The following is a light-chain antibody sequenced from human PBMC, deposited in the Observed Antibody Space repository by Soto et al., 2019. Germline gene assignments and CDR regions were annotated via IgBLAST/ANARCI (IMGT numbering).Light chain of an antibody. V-gene: IGKV1-5*01. J-gene: IGKJ1*01. CDR2: DAS. CDR1: QSINKW. Sequence: DIQMTQSPSTLSASIGDRVTITCRASQSINKWMPGHQQKPGKAPKLLIYDASSLQSGVAPRFSGSGSGTEFTLNMRRLKPDVIGTYYCEQYSSYSAWTFGEGAKVEIK. CDR3: EQYSSYSAWT.